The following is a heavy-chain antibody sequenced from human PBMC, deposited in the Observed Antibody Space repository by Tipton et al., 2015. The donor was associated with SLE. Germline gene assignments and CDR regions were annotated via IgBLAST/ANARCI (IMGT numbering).Heavy chain of an antibody. CDR1: GGSISRGCYY. D-gene: IGHD2-8*01. J-gene: IGHJ4*02. CDR3: TKDYYKWSRDY. Sequence: TLSLTCTVSGGSISRGCYYWSWMRQPAGKGLEWIGSIHHDGGTYYNPSLKSRVTMSVDTSKSQFSLNLKSVTATDTAVYYCTKDYYKWSRDYWGQGALVTVSS. V-gene: IGHV4-61*02. CDR2: IHHDGGT.